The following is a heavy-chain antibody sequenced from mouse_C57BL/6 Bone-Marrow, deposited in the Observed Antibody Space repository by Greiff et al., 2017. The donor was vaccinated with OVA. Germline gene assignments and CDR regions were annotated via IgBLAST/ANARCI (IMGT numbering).Heavy chain of an antibody. CDR1: GFNIKDYY. J-gene: IGHJ1*03. Sequence: VQLQHSGAELVKPGASVKLSCTASGFNIKDYYMHWVKQRTEQGLEWIGRIDPEDGETEYAPKFQGKATITADTSSNTAYLQLSSLTSEDTAVYYCARSRDLYWYFDVWGTGTTVTVSS. CDR3: ARSRDLYWYFDV. D-gene: IGHD3-3*01. V-gene: IGHV14-2*01. CDR2: IDPEDGET.